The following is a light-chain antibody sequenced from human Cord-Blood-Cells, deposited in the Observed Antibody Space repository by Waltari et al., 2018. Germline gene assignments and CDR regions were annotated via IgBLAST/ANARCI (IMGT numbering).Light chain of an antibody. CDR1: SSDVGGYNY. CDR2: EVS. Sequence: QSALTQPASVSGSPGQSITISCTGTSSDVGGYNYVSWYQQHPGKAPKLMIYEVSKRPSGVSNRFSGSKSGNTASLTISGLHAEDEADYYCSSYTSSSTVVFGGGTKLTVL. J-gene: IGLJ2*01. V-gene: IGLV2-14*01. CDR3: SSYTSSSTVV.